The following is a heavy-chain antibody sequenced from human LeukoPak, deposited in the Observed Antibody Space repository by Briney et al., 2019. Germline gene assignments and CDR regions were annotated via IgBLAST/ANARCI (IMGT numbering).Heavy chain of an antibody. Sequence: SETLSLTCAVYGGAFSGYYWTWIRQPPGKGLEWIGEINHSGSTNYNPSLKSRVSISIDTSKNQFSLILNSVTAADTAVYYCARGLSDVYWGQGTLVPVSS. CDR2: INHSGST. CDR3: ARGLSDVY. V-gene: IGHV4-34*01. J-gene: IGHJ4*02. CDR1: GGAFSGYY.